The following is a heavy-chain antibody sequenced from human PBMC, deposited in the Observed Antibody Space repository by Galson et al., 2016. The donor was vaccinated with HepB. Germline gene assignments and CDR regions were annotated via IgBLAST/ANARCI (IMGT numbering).Heavy chain of an antibody. Sequence: CAISGDSVSSNSVAWNWIRQSPSRGLEWLGTTYYKSTWYYNYAVSVKSRISINPDTSKNQFSLQLSSVTPEDMAVYYCARDSFDVLTGQNDGFDIWGQGTMVTVSS. CDR2: TYYKSTWYY. J-gene: IGHJ3*02. CDR3: ARDSFDVLTGQNDGFDI. CDR1: GDSVSSNSVA. V-gene: IGHV6-1*01. D-gene: IGHD3-9*01.